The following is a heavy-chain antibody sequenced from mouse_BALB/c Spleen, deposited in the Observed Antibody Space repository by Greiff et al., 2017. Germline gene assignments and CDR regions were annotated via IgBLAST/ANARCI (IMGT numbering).Heavy chain of an antibody. CDR1: GYTFTSYW. CDR3: ARAWGAYAMDY. V-gene: IGHV1-7*01. D-gene: IGHD4-1*01. Sequence: QVHVKQSGAELAKPGASVKMSCKASGYTFTSYWMHWVKQRPGQGLEWIGYINPSTGYTEYNQKFKDKATLTADKSSSTAYMQLSSLTSEDSAVYYCARAWGAYAMDYWGQGTSVTVSS. CDR2: INPSTGYT. J-gene: IGHJ4*01.